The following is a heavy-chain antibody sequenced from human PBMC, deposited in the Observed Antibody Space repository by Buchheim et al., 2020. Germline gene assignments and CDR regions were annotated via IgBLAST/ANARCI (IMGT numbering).Heavy chain of an antibody. J-gene: IGHJ6*02. CDR2: ISYDGSNK. Sequence: QVQLVESGGGVVQPGRSLRLSCAASGFTFSSYGMHWVRQAPGKGLEWVAVISYDGSNKYYADSVKGRFTISRDNSKNTLYLQMNSLRAEDTAVYYCAKQHTFSSYYYGMDVWGQGTT. V-gene: IGHV3-30*18. CDR3: AKQHTFSSYYYGMDV. CDR1: GFTFSSYG. D-gene: IGHD3-16*01.